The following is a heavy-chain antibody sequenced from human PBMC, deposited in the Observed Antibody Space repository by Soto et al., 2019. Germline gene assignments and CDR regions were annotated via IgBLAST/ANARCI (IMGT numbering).Heavy chain of an antibody. D-gene: IGHD3-22*01. CDR1: GGTFSSYA. CDR2: IIPIFGTA. Sequence: SVKVSCKASGGTFSSYAISWVRQAPGQGLKWMRGIIPIFGTANYAQKFQGRVTITADESTSTAYMELSSLRSEDTAVYYCARDTPDHDDSSAYSHLYGMDVCDNGTTVIFSS. J-gene: IGHJ6*04. V-gene: IGHV1-69*13. CDR3: ARDTPDHDDSSAYSHLYGMDV.